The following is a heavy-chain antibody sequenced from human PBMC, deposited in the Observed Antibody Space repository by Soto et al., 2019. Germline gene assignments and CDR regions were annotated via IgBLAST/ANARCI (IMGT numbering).Heavy chain of an antibody. J-gene: IGHJ4*02. Sequence: QVQLQESGPGLVKPSGTLSLTCDVSGYSISSTYWWSWVRQSALEGLEWIGGIYPTTGRANYNPSPRSRVTITDAISKKQFCLSLRSVTADYTAVEYCARHVGVTGTRGFVYVGQGIPVSVSS. CDR2: IYPTTGRA. CDR3: ARHVGVTGTRGFVY. CDR1: GYSISSTYW. D-gene: IGHD1-1*01. V-gene: IGHV4-4*02.